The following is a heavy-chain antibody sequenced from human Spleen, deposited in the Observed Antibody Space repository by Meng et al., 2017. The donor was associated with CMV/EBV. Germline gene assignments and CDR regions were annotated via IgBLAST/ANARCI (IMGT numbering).Heavy chain of an antibody. CDR1: GYTFTGYY. Sequence: KASGYTFTGYYMHWVRQAPGQGLEWMGWINPNSGGTNYAQKFQGRVTMTRDTSISTAYMELSRLRSDDTAVYYCARDYSGSYTNWFDPWGQGTLVTVSS. CDR3: ARDYSGSYTNWFDP. V-gene: IGHV1-2*02. D-gene: IGHD1-26*01. J-gene: IGHJ5*02. CDR2: INPNSGGT.